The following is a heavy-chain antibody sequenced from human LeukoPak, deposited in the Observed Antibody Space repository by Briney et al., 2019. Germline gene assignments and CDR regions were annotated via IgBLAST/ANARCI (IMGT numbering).Heavy chain of an antibody. CDR1: GGSISSSSYY. CDR2: IYYSGSS. D-gene: IGHD2-2*01. V-gene: IGHV4-39*01. J-gene: IGHJ4*02. Sequence: SETLSLTCTVSGGSISSSSYYWGWIRQPPGKGLEWIGSIYYSGSSYYNPSLKSRVTMSVDTSKNQLSLKMSSVTAADTAVYYCACHVVGYCSSTSCHTDYWGQGTLVTVSS. CDR3: ACHVVGYCSSTSCHTDY.